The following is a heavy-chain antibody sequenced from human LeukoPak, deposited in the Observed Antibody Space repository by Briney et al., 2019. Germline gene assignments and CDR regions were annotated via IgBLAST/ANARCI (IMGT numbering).Heavy chain of an antibody. CDR2: ISGSGGST. Sequence: GGSLRLSCAASGFTFSSYAMSWVRQAPGKGLEWVSAISGSGGSTYYADSVKGRFAISRDNSKNTLYLQMNSLRAEDTAVYYCAKATTRGYSNYVNYYGMDVWGQGTTVTVSS. CDR1: GFTFSSYA. V-gene: IGHV3-23*01. CDR3: AKATTRGYSNYVNYYGMDV. D-gene: IGHD4-11*01. J-gene: IGHJ6*02.